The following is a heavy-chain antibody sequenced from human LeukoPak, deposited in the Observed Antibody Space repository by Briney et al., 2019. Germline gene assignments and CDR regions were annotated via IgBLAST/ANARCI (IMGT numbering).Heavy chain of an antibody. CDR3: ARGTWATLYYYYMDV. Sequence: GGSLRLSCAASGFPLSSYAMSWVRQGPGKGLEWVAATSSSDPGTYHADSVRGRFTISRDNAKNALYLQMNSLRAEDTAVYYCARGTWATLYYYYMDVWGKGTTVTVSS. J-gene: IGHJ6*03. CDR2: TSSSDPGT. D-gene: IGHD5-24*01. CDR1: GFPLSSYA. V-gene: IGHV3-23*01.